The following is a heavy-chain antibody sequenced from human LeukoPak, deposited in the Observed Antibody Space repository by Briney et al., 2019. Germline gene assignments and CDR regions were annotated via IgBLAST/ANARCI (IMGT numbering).Heavy chain of an antibody. D-gene: IGHD2-2*01. Sequence: GASVKVSRKASGYIFSSYGISWVRQAPGQGLEWMGWISGYSGNTKYSQRLQGRVSMTTDTSTSTAYMELRSLRSDDTAVYYCARDSLDCSTTSCHSFDPWGQGTLVTVSS. CDR1: GYIFSSYG. CDR3: ARDSLDCSTTSCHSFDP. J-gene: IGHJ5*02. CDR2: ISGYSGNT. V-gene: IGHV1-18*01.